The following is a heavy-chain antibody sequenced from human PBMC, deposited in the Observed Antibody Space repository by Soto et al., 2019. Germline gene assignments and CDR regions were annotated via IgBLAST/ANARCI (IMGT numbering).Heavy chain of an antibody. CDR3: ARGELLWFGERSHYFDY. V-gene: IGHV4-61*01. Sequence: SETLSLTCTVSGGSVSSGSYYWSWIRQPPGKGLEWIGYIYYSGGTNYNPSLKSRVTISVDTSKNQFSLKLSSVTAADTAVYYCARGELLWFGERSHYFDYWGQGTLVTVSS. J-gene: IGHJ4*02. D-gene: IGHD3-10*01. CDR2: IYYSGGT. CDR1: GGSVSSGSYY.